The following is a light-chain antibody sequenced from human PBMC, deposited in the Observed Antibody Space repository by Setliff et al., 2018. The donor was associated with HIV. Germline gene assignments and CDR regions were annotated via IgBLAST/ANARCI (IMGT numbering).Light chain of an antibody. V-gene: IGLV2-14*01. CDR1: SSDVGGYDY. CDR3: NSKTGTITYV. Sequence: QSVLTQPASVSGSPGQSITISCTGTSSDVGGYDYVSWYQQHPDKAPKLMIYEVSTRPSGVSNRFSGSKSGSTASLTISGLQAEDEADYYCNSKTGTITYVFGTGTKVTVL. CDR2: EVS. J-gene: IGLJ1*01.